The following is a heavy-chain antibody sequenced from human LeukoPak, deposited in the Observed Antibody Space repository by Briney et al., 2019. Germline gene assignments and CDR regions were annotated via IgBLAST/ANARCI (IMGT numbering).Heavy chain of an antibody. V-gene: IGHV3-7*03. CDR2: IKQDGSEK. CDR1: GFTFSSYW. CDR3: AREALGYSSGWYGPGYYFDY. D-gene: IGHD6-19*01. J-gene: IGHJ4*02. Sequence: GGSLRLSCAASGFTFSSYWMSWVRQAPGKGLEWVANIKQDGSEKYYVDSVKGRFTISRDNAKNSLYLQMNSLRAEDTAVYYCAREALGYSSGWYGPGYYFDYWGQGTLVTVSS.